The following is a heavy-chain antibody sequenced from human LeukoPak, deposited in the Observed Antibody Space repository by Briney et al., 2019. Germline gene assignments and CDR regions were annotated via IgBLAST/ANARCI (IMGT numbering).Heavy chain of an antibody. CDR2: IYHSGST. J-gene: IGHJ5*02. CDR3: ARVVDCSGGSCYSGWFDP. Sequence: SETLSLTCTVSGYSISSGYYWGWIRQPPGKGLEWIGSIYHSGSTYYNPSLKSRVTISVDTSKNQFSLKLSSVTAADTAVYYCARVVDCSGGSCYSGWFDPWGQGTLVTVSS. D-gene: IGHD2-15*01. CDR1: GYSISSGYY. V-gene: IGHV4-38-2*02.